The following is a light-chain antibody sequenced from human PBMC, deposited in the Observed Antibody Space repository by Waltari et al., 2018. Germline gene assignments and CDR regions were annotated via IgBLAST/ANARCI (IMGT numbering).Light chain of an antibody. CDR1: QTISTY. V-gene: IGKV1-39*01. CDR3: QQSYNNPYT. CDR2: AAS. Sequence: DIQMTQSPSSLSASVGDRITITCRASQTISTYLTWYQRKPGKAPKLLMFAASTLQSGVPSRFSGSGSGTDFTLTISSLQPEDFATYYCQQSYNNPYTFGQGTKLEIK. J-gene: IGKJ2*01.